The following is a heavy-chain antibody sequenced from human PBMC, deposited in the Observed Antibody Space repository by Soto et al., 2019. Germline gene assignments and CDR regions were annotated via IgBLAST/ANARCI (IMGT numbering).Heavy chain of an antibody. CDR1: GFTFSSYA. CDR3: AKDMSSGSYLYYYGMDV. J-gene: IGHJ6*02. D-gene: IGHD3-10*01. CDR2: ISGSGGST. Sequence: GGSLRLSCADSGFTFSSYAMSWVRQAPGKGLEWVSAISGSGGSTYYADSVKGRFTISRDNSKNTLYLQMNSLRAEDTAVYYCAKDMSSGSYLYYYGMDVWGQGTTVTVSS. V-gene: IGHV3-23*01.